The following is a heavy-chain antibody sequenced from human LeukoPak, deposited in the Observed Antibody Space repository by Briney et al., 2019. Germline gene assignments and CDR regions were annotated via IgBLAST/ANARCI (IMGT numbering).Heavy chain of an antibody. D-gene: IGHD2-2*01. CDR1: GFTFSSYS. CDR3: ARDQGGSDIVVVPAAPGYYGMDV. CDR2: ISSSSSYI. Sequence: GGSLRLSCAASGFTFSSYSMNWVRQAPGKGLGWVSSISSSSSYIYYADSVKGRFTISRDNAKNSLYLQMNSLRAEDTAVYYCARDQGGSDIVVVPAAPGYYGMDVWGQGTTVTVSS. J-gene: IGHJ6*02. V-gene: IGHV3-21*01.